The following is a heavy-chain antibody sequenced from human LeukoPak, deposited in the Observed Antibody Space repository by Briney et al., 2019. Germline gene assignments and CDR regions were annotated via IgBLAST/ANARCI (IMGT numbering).Heavy chain of an antibody. D-gene: IGHD3-10*01. Sequence: GRSLRLSCAASGFIFDDYAMYWVRQVPGKGLEWVSGINWNSGNTVYADSVKGRFTISRDNAKNSLYLQMNSLRAEDTAVYYCARDQDTMVRGFYYYYMDVWGKGTTVTVSS. CDR3: ARDQDTMVRGFYYYYMDV. J-gene: IGHJ6*03. CDR1: GFIFDDYA. CDR2: INWNSGNT. V-gene: IGHV3-9*01.